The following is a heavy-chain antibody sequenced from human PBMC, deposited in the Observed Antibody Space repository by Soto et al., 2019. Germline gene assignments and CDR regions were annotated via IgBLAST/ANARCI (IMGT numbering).Heavy chain of an antibody. D-gene: IGHD6-6*01. CDR3: ARAREPEYSSSIFFDY. Sequence: EVQLVEAGGGLIQPGGSLRLSCAVSGLTVSRTQMSWVRQAPGKELQWVSVIYSGGSTYYANAVKGRFTISRDISENTVYLELDKLTVDDTAVYYCARAREPEYSSSIFFDYWGRGTLVTVSS. CDR1: GLTVSRTQ. J-gene: IGHJ4*02. CDR2: IYSGGST. V-gene: IGHV3-53*01.